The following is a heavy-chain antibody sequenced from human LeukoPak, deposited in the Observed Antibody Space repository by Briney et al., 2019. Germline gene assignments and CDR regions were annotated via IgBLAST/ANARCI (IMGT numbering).Heavy chain of an antibody. CDR1: GYTFTGYY. V-gene: IGHV1-8*03. J-gene: IGHJ4*02. D-gene: IGHD3-3*01. CDR2: INPNSGNT. CDR3: ARGRGYYDFWSGYSAGSFDY. Sequence: ASVKVSCKASGYTFTGYYMHWVRQAPGQGLEWMGWINPNSGNTGYAQKFQGRVTITRNTSISTAYMELSSLRSEDTAVYYCARGRGYYDFWSGYSAGSFDYWGQGTLVTVSS.